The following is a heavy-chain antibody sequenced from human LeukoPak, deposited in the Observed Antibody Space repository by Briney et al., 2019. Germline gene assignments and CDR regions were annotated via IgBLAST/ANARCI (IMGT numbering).Heavy chain of an antibody. CDR2: INSDGSST. J-gene: IGHJ3*02. Sequence: PGGSLRLSCAASGFTFSHYWMHWVRQAPGKGLVWVSRINSDGSSTSYADSVKGRFTISRDNARNTLYLQMNSLRAEDTAVYYCAKEAVNYYDSSGYFDDAFDIWGQGTMVTVSS. CDR3: AKEAVNYYDSSGYFDDAFDI. D-gene: IGHD3-22*01. CDR1: GFTFSHYW. V-gene: IGHV3-74*01.